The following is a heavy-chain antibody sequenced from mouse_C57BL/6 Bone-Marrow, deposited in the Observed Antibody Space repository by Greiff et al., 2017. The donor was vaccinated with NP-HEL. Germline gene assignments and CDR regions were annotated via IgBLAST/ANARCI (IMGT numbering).Heavy chain of an antibody. CDR1: GYAFSSSW. D-gene: IGHD1-1*01. CDR3: ARSYYGSSYAYWYFDV. V-gene: IGHV1-82*01. J-gene: IGHJ1*03. CDR2: IYPGDEVP. Sequence: QVQLQQSGPELVKPGASVKISCKASGYAFSSSWMNWVKQRPGKGLEWIGRIYPGDEVPNYNGKFKGKATLTADKSSRTAYMQLSSLTSEDSAVYVCARSYYGSSYAYWYFDVWGTGTTVTVSS.